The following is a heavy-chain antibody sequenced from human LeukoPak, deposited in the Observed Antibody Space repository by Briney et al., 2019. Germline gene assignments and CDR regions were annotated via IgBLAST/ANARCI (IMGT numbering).Heavy chain of an antibody. CDR3: ARGRYYGIDV. J-gene: IGHJ6*02. CDR1: GFTFSGFW. CDR2: IKYVGNDK. V-gene: IGHV3-7*04. Sequence: GGSLRLSCAASGFTFSGFWMSWVRQAPTKGLEWVANIKYVGNDKRYVDSEKGRFTVSRDNAHNSLYLQMNSLRAEDTSVYYWARGRYYGIDVWGQGTTVTVSS.